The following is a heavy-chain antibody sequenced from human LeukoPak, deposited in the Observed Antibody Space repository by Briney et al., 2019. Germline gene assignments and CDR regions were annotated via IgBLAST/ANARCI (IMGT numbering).Heavy chain of an antibody. D-gene: IGHD1-14*01. Sequence: SETLSLTCAVYGGSFSGYYWSWIRQPPGKGLEWIGEINHSGSTNYNPSLKSRVTISVDTSKNQFSLKLSSVTAADTAVYYCARGRNPRYFDLWGRGTLVTASS. V-gene: IGHV4-34*01. CDR1: GGSFSGYY. J-gene: IGHJ2*01. CDR3: ARGRNPRYFDL. CDR2: INHSGST.